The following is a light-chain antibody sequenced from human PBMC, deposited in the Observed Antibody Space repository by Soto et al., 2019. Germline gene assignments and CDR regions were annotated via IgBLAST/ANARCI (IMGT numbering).Light chain of an antibody. CDR2: MAP. J-gene: IGKJ2*01. V-gene: IGKV1-5*03. CDR1: HIINTY. CDR3: QQYHSYPYT. Sequence: DIQMTQSPSTMSASVGDRVTITCRASHIINTYLAWYQQKPGKAPKFLIYMAPRLESGAPSRFSGSGSGTEFTLTISSLHPDDFATYYFQQYHSYPYTFGQGTKREIK.